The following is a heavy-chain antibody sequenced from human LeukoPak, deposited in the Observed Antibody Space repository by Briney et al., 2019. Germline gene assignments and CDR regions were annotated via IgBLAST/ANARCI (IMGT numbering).Heavy chain of an antibody. Sequence: PSETLSLTCAVYGGSFSGYYWNWIRQPPGKGLEWIGEINHRGSTNYNPSLKSRVSISVDTSKNQFSLKLSTVTAADTAVYYCARSRTTYDYVWGSYRPPDYWGQGTLVTVSS. V-gene: IGHV4-34*01. CDR3: ARSRTTYDYVWGSYRPPDY. J-gene: IGHJ4*02. D-gene: IGHD3-16*02. CDR2: INHRGST. CDR1: GGSFSGYY.